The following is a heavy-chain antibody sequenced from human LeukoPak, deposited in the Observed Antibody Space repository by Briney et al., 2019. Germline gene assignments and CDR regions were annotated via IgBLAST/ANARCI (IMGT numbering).Heavy chain of an antibody. V-gene: IGHV4-59*01. CDR1: GGSISTFY. CDR2: IYYSGST. Sequence: PSETLSLTCAVSGGSISTFYWSWIRQPAGKGLEWIGYIYYSGSTNYNPSLKSRVTISVDTSKNQFSLKLSSVTAADTAVYYCASGRYDILTGYRSKYFQHWGQGTLVTVSS. J-gene: IGHJ1*01. D-gene: IGHD3-9*01. CDR3: ASGRYDILTGYRSKYFQH.